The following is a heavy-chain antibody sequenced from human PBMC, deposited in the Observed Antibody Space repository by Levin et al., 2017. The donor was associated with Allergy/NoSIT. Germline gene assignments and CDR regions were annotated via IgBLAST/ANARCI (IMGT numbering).Heavy chain of an antibody. CDR3: AKTNGYYDSTAYFDQ. D-gene: IGHD3-22*01. J-gene: IGHJ4*02. CDR1: GFVFDDCS. CDR2: ISWNSGNI. V-gene: IGHV3-9*01. Sequence: GGSLRLSCAASGFVFDDCSMHWVRQAPGKGLEWVSGISWNSGNIGYADSVKGRFTISRDNAKNTLYLQMNSLRAEDTALYYCAKTNGYYDSTAYFDQWGQGTQVIVSS.